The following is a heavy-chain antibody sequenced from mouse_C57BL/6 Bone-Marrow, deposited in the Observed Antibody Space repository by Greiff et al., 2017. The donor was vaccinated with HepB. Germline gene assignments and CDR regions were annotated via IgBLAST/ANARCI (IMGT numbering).Heavy chain of an antibody. CDR2: IDPSDSYT. J-gene: IGHJ1*03. D-gene: IGHD1-1*01. CDR3: ARRYYDGSRRYFDV. Sequence: QVQLQQPGAELVMPGASVKLSCKASGYTFTSYWMHWVKQRPGQGLEWIGEIDPSDSYTNYNQKFKGKSTLTVDKSSSTAYMQLSSLTSEDSAVYYCARRYYDGSRRYFDVWGTGTTVTVSS. CDR1: GYTFTSYW. V-gene: IGHV1-69*01.